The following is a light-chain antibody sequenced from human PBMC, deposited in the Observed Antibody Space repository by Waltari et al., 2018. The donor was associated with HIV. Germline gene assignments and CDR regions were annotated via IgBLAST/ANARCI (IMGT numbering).Light chain of an antibody. CDR1: QSSLSTAGNIHY. V-gene: IGKV4-1*01. CDR3: QQYYDTPYT. J-gene: IGKJ2*01. CDR2: WAS. Sequence: DIVVTQSPDSLAVSLGERAHINCRSSQSSLSTAGNIHYLAWYQQSPGQAPNLLIYWASTRESGVPDRFSGSGSGTEFTLTINSLQAEEVAVYYGQQYYDTPYTFGQGTKLDI.